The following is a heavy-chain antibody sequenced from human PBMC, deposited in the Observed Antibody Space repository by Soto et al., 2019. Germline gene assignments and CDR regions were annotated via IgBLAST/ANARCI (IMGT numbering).Heavy chain of an antibody. CDR2: ISSSSSYI. CDR3: ARREGYCSSTSCYPAGYGMDV. D-gene: IGHD2-2*01. Sequence: GGSLRLSCAASGFTFSSYSMNWVRQAPGKGLEWVSSISSSSSYIYYADSVKGRFTISRDNAKNSLYLQMNSLRAEDTAVYYCARREGYCSSTSCYPAGYGMDVWGQGTTVTVSS. V-gene: IGHV3-21*01. J-gene: IGHJ6*02. CDR1: GFTFSSYS.